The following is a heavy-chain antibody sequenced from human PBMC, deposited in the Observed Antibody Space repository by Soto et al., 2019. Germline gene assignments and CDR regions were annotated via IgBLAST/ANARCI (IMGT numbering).Heavy chain of an antibody. CDR2: ISDGGDFT. CDR3: ARRVIGSQRAFDI. CDR1: GFAFTGHP. Sequence: PGVCMRLSCAPCGFAFTGHPMSWVRQAPEKGLEWVAGISDGGDFTYNADSVKGRFNISRDNSRNTLYLQMNSLRAEDTALYYCARRVIGSQRAFDIWGQGTMVTVSS. J-gene: IGHJ3*02. D-gene: IGHD2-2*01. V-gene: IGHV3-23*01.